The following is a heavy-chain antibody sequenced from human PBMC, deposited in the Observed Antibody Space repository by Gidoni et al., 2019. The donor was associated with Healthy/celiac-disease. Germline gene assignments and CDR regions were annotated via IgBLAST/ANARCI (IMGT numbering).Heavy chain of an antibody. Sequence: QLQLQESCPGLGKPSATLSLTCTVSGGSISSSSAYWGWIRQPPAKGLEWIGSIYYSGSTYYNPSLKSRVTISVDTSKNQFSLKLSSVTAADTAVYYCARALQGDFLDYWGQGTLVTVSS. V-gene: IGHV4-39*01. CDR1: GGSISSSSAY. J-gene: IGHJ4*02. CDR2: IYYSGST. CDR3: ARALQGDFLDY. D-gene: IGHD2-21*02.